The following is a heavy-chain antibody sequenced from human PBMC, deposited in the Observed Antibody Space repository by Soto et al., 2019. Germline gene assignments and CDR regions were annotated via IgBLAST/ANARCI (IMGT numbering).Heavy chain of an antibody. Sequence: SETLSLTCAVYGGSFSGYYWSWIRQPPGKGLEWIGEINHSGSTNYNPSLKSRVTISVDTSKNQFSLKLSSVTAADTAVYYCARDGETAPGPWIQLWLRYWGQGTPVTVSS. J-gene: IGHJ4*02. CDR3: ARDGETAPGPWIQLWLRY. V-gene: IGHV4-34*01. CDR2: INHSGST. CDR1: GGSFSGYY. D-gene: IGHD5-18*01.